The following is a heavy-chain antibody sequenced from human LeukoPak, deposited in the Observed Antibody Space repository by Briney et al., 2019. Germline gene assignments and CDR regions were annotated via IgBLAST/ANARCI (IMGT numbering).Heavy chain of an antibody. J-gene: IGHJ1*01. CDR2: ISTYNGNP. CDR1: GYXFTSYG. Sequence: ASVKVSCMASGYXFTSYGMNWVRQAPGQGLEWLGWISTYNGNPNYAQKLQGRVTMTTDTSTSTAYMELRSLRSDDTAVYYCARSEGPAYCSGGTCYQTPAEYFQHWGQGTLVTVSS. D-gene: IGHD2-15*01. V-gene: IGHV1-18*01. CDR3: ARSEGPAYCSGGTCYQTPAEYFQH.